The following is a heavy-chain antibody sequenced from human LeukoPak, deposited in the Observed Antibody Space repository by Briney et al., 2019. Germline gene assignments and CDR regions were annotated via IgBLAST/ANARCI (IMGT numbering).Heavy chain of an antibody. Sequence: GASVKVSCKASGGSFISYAISWVRQAPGQGLGWMGGIIPIFGTANYAQKFQGRVTITTDESTSTAYMELSSLRSEDTAVYYCARGGSSYFDYWGQGALVTVSS. D-gene: IGHD1-26*01. CDR2: IIPIFGTA. CDR1: GGSFISYA. CDR3: ARGGSSYFDY. J-gene: IGHJ4*02. V-gene: IGHV1-69*05.